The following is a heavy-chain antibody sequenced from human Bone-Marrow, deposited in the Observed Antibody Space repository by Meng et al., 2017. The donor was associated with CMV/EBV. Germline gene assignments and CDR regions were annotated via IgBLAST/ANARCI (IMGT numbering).Heavy chain of an antibody. CDR2: INHSGIT. D-gene: IGHD4-17*01. Sequence: GSLRPSCAVYGGSFSGYYWSWIRQPPGKGLEWIGEINHSGITNYNPSLKSRVIISVDTSKNQFSLKLSSVTAADTAVYYCARGYRRGLRGWYVDLWGRATLVTVSS. CDR1: GGSFSGYY. V-gene: IGHV4-34*01. CDR3: ARGYRRGLRGWYVDL. J-gene: IGHJ2*01.